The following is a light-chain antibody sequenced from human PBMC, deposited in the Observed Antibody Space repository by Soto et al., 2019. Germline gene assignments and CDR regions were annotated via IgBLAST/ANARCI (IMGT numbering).Light chain of an antibody. V-gene: IGLV2-8*01. CDR2: EVI. CDR3: TSYAGSNNVV. J-gene: IGLJ2*01. CDR1: SSDVGGYYY. Sequence: QSALTQPPSASGSPGQSVTISCTGTSSDVGGYYYVSWYQHHPGKAPKLIIYEVIKRPSGVPDRFSGSKSDNTASLTVSGLRAEDEAHYHCTSYAGSNNVVFGGGTKLTVL.